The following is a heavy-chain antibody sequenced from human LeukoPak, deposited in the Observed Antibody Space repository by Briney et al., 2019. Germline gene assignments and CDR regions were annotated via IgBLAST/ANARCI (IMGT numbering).Heavy chain of an antibody. CDR2: VSKSGGTM. Sequence: QPGGSLRLSCAASGFTFGTYWMNWVRQAPGKGLEWVSYVSKSGGTMKNADSVKGRFTVSRDNAKNSLYLQMNSLTAEDTAVYYCATAVIRGRGTMVTVSS. CDR3: ATAVI. J-gene: IGHJ3*02. CDR1: GFTFGTYW. V-gene: IGHV3-48*04.